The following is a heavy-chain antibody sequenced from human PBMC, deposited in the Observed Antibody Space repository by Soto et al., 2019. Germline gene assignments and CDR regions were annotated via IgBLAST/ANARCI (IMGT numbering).Heavy chain of an antibody. V-gene: IGHV3-30-3*01. J-gene: IGHJ4*02. CDR3: ARDRYFDSYSLDC. Sequence: QVQLVESGGGVVQPGRSLSLSCAASGFTFTAFAMHWVRQAPGKGLEWVAIISYDGGDTHYADSVKGRLTISRDNSKNTVYLQINSLRPEDTAVYYCARDRYFDSYSLDCWGQGTLVIVSS. D-gene: IGHD3-9*01. CDR2: ISYDGGDT. CDR1: GFTFTAFA.